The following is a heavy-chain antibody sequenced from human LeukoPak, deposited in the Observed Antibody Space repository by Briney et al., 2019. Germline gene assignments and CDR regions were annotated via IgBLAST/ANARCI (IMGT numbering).Heavy chain of an antibody. CDR2: INHSGST. CDR1: AGSFSGYY. CDR3: ARGLGIASGWYRVYYFDY. J-gene: IGHJ4*02. D-gene: IGHD6-19*01. Sequence: PSETLSLTGAVYAGSFSGYYWSWIRQPPGKGLEWIGEINHSGSTNYNPSLKSRVTISVDTSKNQFSLKLSSVTAADTAVYYCARGLGIASGWYRVYYFDYWGQGTLVTVSS. V-gene: IGHV4-34*01.